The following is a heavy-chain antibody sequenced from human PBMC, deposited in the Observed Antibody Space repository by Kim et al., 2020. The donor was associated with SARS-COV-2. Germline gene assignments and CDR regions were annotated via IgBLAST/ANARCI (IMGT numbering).Heavy chain of an antibody. CDR2: INHSGST. V-gene: IGHV4-34*01. Sequence: SETLSLTCAVYGGSFSGYYWSWIRQPPGKGLEWIGEINHSGSTNYNPSLKSRVTISVDTSKNQFSLKLSSVTAADTAVYYCARGVPYSRRYMDVWGKGTTVTVSS. CDR3: ARGVPYSRRYMDV. D-gene: IGHD6-13*01. CDR1: GGSFSGYY. J-gene: IGHJ6*03.